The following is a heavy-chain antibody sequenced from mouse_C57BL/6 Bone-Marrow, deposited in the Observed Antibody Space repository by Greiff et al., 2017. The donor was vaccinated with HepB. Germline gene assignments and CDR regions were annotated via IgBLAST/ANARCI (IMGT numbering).Heavy chain of an antibody. V-gene: IGHV5-6*01. J-gene: IGHJ2*01. D-gene: IGHD4-1*01. CDR2: ISSGGSYT. CDR3: ARRNWVDY. Sequence: EVQGVESGGDLVKPGGSLKLSCAASGFTFSSYGMSWVRQTPGKRLEWVATISSGGSYTYYPDSVKGRFTISRDNAKNTLYLQMSSLKSEDTAMYYCARRNWVDYWGQGTTLTVSS. CDR1: GFTFSSYG.